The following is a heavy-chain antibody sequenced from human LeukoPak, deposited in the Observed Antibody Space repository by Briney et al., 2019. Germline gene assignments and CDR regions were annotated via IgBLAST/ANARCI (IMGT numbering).Heavy chain of an antibody. CDR3: ARGGIRVSGIDEFDY. V-gene: IGHV3-13*01. D-gene: IGHD6-19*01. J-gene: IGHJ4*02. CDR2: IGFRGDT. Sequence: GGSLRLSCAASGFTFIDYDMHWVRQVTGKGLEWVSAIGFRGDTHYSGSVKGRFTISRENAESSLYLQMNSLRAEDTAVYYCARGGIRVSGIDEFDYWGQGTLVTVSS. CDR1: GFTFIDYD.